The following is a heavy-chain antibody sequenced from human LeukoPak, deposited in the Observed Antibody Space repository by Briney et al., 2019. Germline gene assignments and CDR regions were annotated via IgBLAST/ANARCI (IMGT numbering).Heavy chain of an antibody. D-gene: IGHD2-15*01. V-gene: IGHV1-18*01. J-gene: IGHJ4*02. CDR3: VRDRRSYCSGAGCDSGTDY. CDR2: ISAYNGNT. Sequence: ASVKVSCKASGYTFTSYGISWVRQAPGQGLEWLGWISAYNGNTNYAQKLQGRVTMTTDTSTSTAYMELRSLRSDDTAVYYCVRDRRSYCSGAGCDSGTDYWGQGTLVTVSS. CDR1: GYTFTSYG.